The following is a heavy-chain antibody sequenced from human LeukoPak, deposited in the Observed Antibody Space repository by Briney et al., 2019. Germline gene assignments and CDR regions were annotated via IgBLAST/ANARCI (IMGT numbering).Heavy chain of an antibody. V-gene: IGHV3-23*01. D-gene: IGHD3-10*01. CDR2: TSSSDAGT. CDR1: GFPLSSYA. Sequence: GGSLRLSCAAFGFPLSSYAMSWVRQAPGKGLEWVSATSSSDAGTYHADSVKGRFTISRDNSKNTLYLQMNSLRAEDTAVYYCARGGWFGELSTTTWGQGTLVTVSS. CDR3: ARGGWFGELSTTT. J-gene: IGHJ4*02.